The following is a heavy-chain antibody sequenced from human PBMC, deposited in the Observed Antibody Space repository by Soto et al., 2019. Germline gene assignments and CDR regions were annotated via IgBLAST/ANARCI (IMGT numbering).Heavy chain of an antibody. D-gene: IGHD3-10*01. J-gene: IGHJ6*02. CDR3: AFGEESRYYYYGMDV. Sequence: ASVKVSCKASGYTFTSYYMHWVRQAPGQGLEWMGIINPSGGSTSYAQKFQGRVTMTRDTSTSTVYMELSSLGSEDTAVYYCAFGEESRYYYYGMDVWGQGTTVTVSS. CDR1: GYTFTSYY. CDR2: INPSGGST. V-gene: IGHV1-46*03.